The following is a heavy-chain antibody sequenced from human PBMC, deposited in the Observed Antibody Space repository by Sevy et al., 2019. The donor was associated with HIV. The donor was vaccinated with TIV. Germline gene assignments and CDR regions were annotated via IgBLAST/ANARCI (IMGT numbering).Heavy chain of an antibody. Sequence: GESLKISCAASGFTFSSYAMSWVRQAPGKGLEWVSAISGSGGSTYYADSVKGRFTISRDNSKNTLYLQMNSLRAEDTTVYYCAAVFLTGHWDYWGQGTLVTVSS. CDR3: AAVFLTGHWDY. J-gene: IGHJ4*02. CDR1: GFTFSSYA. CDR2: ISGSGGST. D-gene: IGHD3-9*01. V-gene: IGHV3-23*01.